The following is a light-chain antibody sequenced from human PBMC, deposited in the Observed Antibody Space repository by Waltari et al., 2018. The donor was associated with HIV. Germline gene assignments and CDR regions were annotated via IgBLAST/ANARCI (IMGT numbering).Light chain of an antibody. J-gene: IGKJ3*01. V-gene: IGKV4-1*01. CDR1: QSVIYSSNNKNY. Sequence: DIVMTQSPDSLPVSLGERATINCTSSQSVIYSSNNKNYLSWFQQKPGQPPRLLIYWASTRETGVPDRFSGGGSGTDFTLTISSLQAEDVAVYYCQQYYSTPFTFGPGTRVDIK. CDR3: QQYYSTPFT. CDR2: WAS.